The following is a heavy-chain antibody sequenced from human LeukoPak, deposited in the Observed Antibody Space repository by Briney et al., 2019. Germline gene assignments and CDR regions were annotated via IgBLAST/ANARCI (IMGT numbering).Heavy chain of an antibody. CDR1: GFTFSSYS. V-gene: IGHV3-21*01. CDR3: ARALNRELHDNWFDP. J-gene: IGHJ5*02. CDR2: ISSSSSYI. Sequence: GGSLRLSCAASGFTFSSYSMNWVRQAPGKGLEWVSSISSSSSYIYYADSVKGRFTISRDNAKNSLYLQTNSLRAEDTAVYYCARALNRELHDNWFDPWGQGTLVTVSS. D-gene: IGHD1-26*01.